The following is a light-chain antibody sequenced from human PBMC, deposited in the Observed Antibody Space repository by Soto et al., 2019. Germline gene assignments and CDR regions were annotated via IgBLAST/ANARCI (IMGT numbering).Light chain of an antibody. Sequence: QSALTQPASVSGSPGQSITISCTGTSSDIGAYNSVSWYQQHPGKAPKLMIYEVSNRPSGVSNRFSASTSGNTASLTISGLLAEDEADYYCSSRTTSNPYVFGTGIKLTVL. CDR2: EVS. CDR1: SSDIGAYNS. V-gene: IGLV2-14*01. CDR3: SSRTTSNPYV. J-gene: IGLJ1*01.